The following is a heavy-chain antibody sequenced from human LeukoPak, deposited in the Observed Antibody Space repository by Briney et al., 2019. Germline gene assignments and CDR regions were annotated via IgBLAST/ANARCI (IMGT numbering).Heavy chain of an antibody. CDR2: ISGSGGNT. D-gene: IGHD3-22*01. Sequence: QTGGSLRLSCAASGFTFSSYAMSWVRQAPGKGLEWVSAISGSGGNTYYADSVKGRFTISRDNSKNTLYLQMNSLKTEDTAVYYCTTDFYYDSSGLPYYFDYWGQGTLVTVSS. V-gene: IGHV3-23*01. J-gene: IGHJ4*02. CDR1: GFTFSSYA. CDR3: TTDFYYDSSGLPYYFDY.